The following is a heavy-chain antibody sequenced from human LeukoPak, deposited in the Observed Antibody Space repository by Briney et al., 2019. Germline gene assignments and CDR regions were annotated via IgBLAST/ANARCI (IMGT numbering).Heavy chain of an antibody. CDR2: ISYEGSNE. Sequence: SLRLSCAASGFSFSSYGMHWVRQAPGKGLEWVAVISYEGSNEYYADSVKGRFTISRDNSKNTLYLQMTSLRAEDTAVYYCAKDGIRYYYDSSGYYGDYWGQGTLVTVSS. CDR1: GFSFSSYG. D-gene: IGHD3-22*01. V-gene: IGHV3-30*18. CDR3: AKDGIRYYYDSSGYYGDY. J-gene: IGHJ4*02.